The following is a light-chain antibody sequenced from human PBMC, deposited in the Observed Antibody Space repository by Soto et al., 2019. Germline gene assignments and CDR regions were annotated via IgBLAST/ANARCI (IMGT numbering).Light chain of an antibody. V-gene: IGKV3-20*01. CDR2: CVS. Sequence: EIVLTQSPGTLSLSPGERATVSCRASQSVSNNYLARYQHRPGQAPRLLIFCVSSSATDIPDRFSGSGSGTDFTLTINRLEPVDIAVYYCQQYSISSTFGQGTKVDIK. J-gene: IGKJ1*01. CDR3: QQYSISST. CDR1: QSVSNNY.